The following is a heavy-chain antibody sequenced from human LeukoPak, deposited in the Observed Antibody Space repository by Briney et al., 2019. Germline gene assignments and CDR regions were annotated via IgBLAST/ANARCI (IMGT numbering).Heavy chain of an antibody. D-gene: IGHD3-9*01. CDR3: ARDHDILTGYYQNSFDF. CDR2: INAGNGNT. J-gene: IGHJ3*01. Sequence: ASVKVSCKASGYTFTIYAMHWVRQAPGQRLEWTGWINAGNGNTKYSQKFQGRVTITRDTSASTAYMELSSLGSEDSAVYYCARDHDILTGYYQNSFDFWGQGTMVTVSS. CDR1: GYTFTIYA. V-gene: IGHV1-3*01.